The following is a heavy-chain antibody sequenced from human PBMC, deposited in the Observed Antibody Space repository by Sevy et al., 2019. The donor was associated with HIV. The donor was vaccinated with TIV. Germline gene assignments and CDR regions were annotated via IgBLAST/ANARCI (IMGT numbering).Heavy chain of an antibody. CDR2: IFSSGST. J-gene: IGHJ4*02. CDR3: VSLFLSYRSGWSYFDY. D-gene: IGHD6-19*01. Sequence: GGSLRLSCAISGFTVNDKYIIWVRQAPGKGLEWVSVIFSSGSTYYADSAKGRFTISRDNSKNTLDLQMNSVIAEDTAVYYCVSLFLSYRSGWSYFDYWGQGTLVTVSS. V-gene: IGHV3-66*02. CDR1: GFTVNDKY.